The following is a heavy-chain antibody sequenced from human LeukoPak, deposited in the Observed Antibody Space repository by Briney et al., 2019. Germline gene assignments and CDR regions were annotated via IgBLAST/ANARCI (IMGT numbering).Heavy chain of an antibody. Sequence: GGSLRLSCAASGFTFRNYVIHWVRQAPGKGLEWVAVISYDGSNKYYADSVKGRFTISRDNSKNTLYLQMNSLRAEDTAVYYCAKDPLRYCSGGSCAYGMDVWGQGTTVTVSS. CDR2: ISYDGSNK. CDR1: GFTFRNYV. CDR3: AKDPLRYCSGGSCAYGMDV. V-gene: IGHV3-30*18. D-gene: IGHD2-15*01. J-gene: IGHJ6*02.